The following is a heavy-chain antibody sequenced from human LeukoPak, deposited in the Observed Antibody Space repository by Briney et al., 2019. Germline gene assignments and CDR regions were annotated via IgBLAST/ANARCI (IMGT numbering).Heavy chain of an antibody. D-gene: IGHD3-9*01. CDR3: ARDAAGYLDY. J-gene: IGHJ4*02. CDR1: GFTFRSYW. Sequence: PGGSLRLSCAASGFTFRSYWMSWVRQAPGKGLEWVSAISGSGGSTYYADSVKGRFTISRDNSKNTLYLQMNSLRAEDTAVYYCARDAAGYLDYWGQGTLVTVSS. CDR2: ISGSGGST. V-gene: IGHV3-23*01.